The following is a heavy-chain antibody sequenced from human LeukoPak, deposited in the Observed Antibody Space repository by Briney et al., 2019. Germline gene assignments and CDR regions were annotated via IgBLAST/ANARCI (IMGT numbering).Heavy chain of an antibody. Sequence: PGESLKTSCKGSGYTFTTYWIAWVRQMPGDGLEWMGIIYPGDSETRYSPSLQGQVTISADKSITTAYLQWGSLKASDTAMYYCTRSPRDGYHDAFDIWGQGTMVTVFS. CDR3: TRSPRDGYHDAFDI. D-gene: IGHD5-24*01. CDR2: IYPGDSET. V-gene: IGHV5-51*01. J-gene: IGHJ3*02. CDR1: GYTFTTYW.